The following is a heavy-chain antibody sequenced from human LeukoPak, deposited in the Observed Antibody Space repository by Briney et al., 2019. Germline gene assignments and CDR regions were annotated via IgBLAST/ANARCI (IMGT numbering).Heavy chain of an antibody. D-gene: IGHD6-19*01. J-gene: IGHJ5*02. CDR3: ARDPSSGWYWFDP. Sequence: PGGSLRLSCAASGFTFSSYWMSWVRQAPGKGLEWVANIKQDGSEKYYVDSVKGRFTISRDNAKNSLYLQMNSLRAEDTAVYYCARDPSSGWYWFDPWGQGTLVTVSS. CDR1: GFTFSSYW. CDR2: IKQDGSEK. V-gene: IGHV3-7*01.